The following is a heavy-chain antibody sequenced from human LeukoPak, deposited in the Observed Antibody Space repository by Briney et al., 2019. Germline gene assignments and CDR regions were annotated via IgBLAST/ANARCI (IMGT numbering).Heavy chain of an antibody. Sequence: GESLQISCKGSGYSFTSYWIGWVRQLPGKGLEWMGIIYPGDSDTRYSPSFQGQVTISADKSISTAYLQWSSLKASDTAMYYCATSIGVLGAATYPFDYWGQGTLVTVSS. CDR2: IYPGDSDT. CDR1: GYSFTSYW. V-gene: IGHV5-51*01. J-gene: IGHJ4*02. D-gene: IGHD6-13*01. CDR3: ATSIGVLGAATYPFDY.